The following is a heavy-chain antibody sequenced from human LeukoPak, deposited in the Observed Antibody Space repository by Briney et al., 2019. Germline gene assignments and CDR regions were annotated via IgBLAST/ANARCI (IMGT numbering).Heavy chain of an antibody. CDR2: IYYTGNT. Sequence: SETLSLTCAVSGVSISSSNSYWGWIRQPPGKGLEWIGSIYYTGNTYYNASLKSRVTISIDTSKNQISLRLTSVTATDTAMYYCARQSGSGLFTLPGGQGTLVTVSS. CDR1: GVSISSSNSY. J-gene: IGHJ4*02. D-gene: IGHD3/OR15-3a*01. V-gene: IGHV4-39*01. CDR3: ARQSGSGLFTLP.